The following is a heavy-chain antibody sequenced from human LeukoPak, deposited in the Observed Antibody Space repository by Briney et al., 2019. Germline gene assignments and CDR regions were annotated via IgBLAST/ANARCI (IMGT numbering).Heavy chain of an antibody. CDR2: IGNNGGGI. D-gene: IGHD7-27*01. V-gene: IGHV3-23*01. Sequence: GGSLRLSCAASGFTFSTYTMYWVRHPPGKRLEWVSIIGNNGGGIHYADSVRGRFTISRDISKNALYLQMNSLRVEDTAVYYCAIGPNWGTHSWGQGVLVTVSS. CDR1: GFTFSTYT. J-gene: IGHJ4*02. CDR3: AIGPNWGTHS.